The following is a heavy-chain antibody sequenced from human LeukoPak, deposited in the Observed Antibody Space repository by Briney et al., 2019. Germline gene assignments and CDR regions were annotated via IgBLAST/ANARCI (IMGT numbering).Heavy chain of an antibody. D-gene: IGHD5-12*01. CDR2: MNPNSGNT. CDR3: ANYNSGYDFVP. CDR1: GYTFTSYD. J-gene: IGHJ5*02. V-gene: IGHV1-8*02. Sequence: ASVKVSCKASGYTFTSYDINWVRQATGQGLEWMGWMNPNSGNTGYAQKFQGRVTMTEDTSTDTAYMELSSLRSEDTAVYYCANYNSGYDFVPWGQGTLVTVSS.